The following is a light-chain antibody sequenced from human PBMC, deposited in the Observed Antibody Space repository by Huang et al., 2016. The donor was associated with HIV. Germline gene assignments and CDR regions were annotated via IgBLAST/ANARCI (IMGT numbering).Light chain of an antibody. CDR1: QSVSSN. CDR2: VAS. CDR3: QQYNNWPPWT. J-gene: IGKJ1*01. Sequence: DIVLAQSPATLSVSPGERATLFCRASQSVSSNLAWYQQKRGQAPRLLIYVASSRANGISARFSGSGSGTEFTLTISSLQSEDFAVYYCQQYNNWPPWTFGQGTKVEIK. V-gene: IGKV3-15*01.